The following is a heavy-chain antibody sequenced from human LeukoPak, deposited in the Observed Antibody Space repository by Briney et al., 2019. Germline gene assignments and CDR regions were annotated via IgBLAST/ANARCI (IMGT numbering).Heavy chain of an antibody. CDR1: GFTFSDYY. V-gene: IGHV3-11*04. J-gene: IGHJ4*02. Sequence: PGGSLRLACAASGFTFSDYYMSWIRQAPGKGLEWVSYSSSSGSTIYYADSVKGRFTISRDNAKNSLYLQMNSLRAEDTAVYYCARDSPYYDSSGSDYWGQGTLVTVSS. CDR2: SSSSGSTI. CDR3: ARDSPYYDSSGSDY. D-gene: IGHD3-22*01.